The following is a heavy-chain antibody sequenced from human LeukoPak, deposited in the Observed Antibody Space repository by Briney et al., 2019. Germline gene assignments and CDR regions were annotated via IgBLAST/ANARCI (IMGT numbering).Heavy chain of an antibody. V-gene: IGHV3-30*04. CDR2: ISYDGSNK. D-gene: IGHD6-13*01. Sequence: GGSLRLTCAASGFTFSSYAMHWVRQAPGKGLEWVAVISYDGSNKYYADSVKGRFTISRDNSKNTLYLQMNSLRAEDTAVYYCARDPYSSSWYGRGGYFDYWGQGTLVTVSS. CDR3: ARDPYSSSWYGRGGYFDY. CDR1: GFTFSSYA. J-gene: IGHJ4*02.